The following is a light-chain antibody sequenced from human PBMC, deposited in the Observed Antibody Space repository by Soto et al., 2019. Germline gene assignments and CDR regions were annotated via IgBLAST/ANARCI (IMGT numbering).Light chain of an antibody. Sequence: DIQMTQSPSTLSASVRDRVTITCRASQSISSWLAWYQQKPGKAPKFLIYDASSLESGVPSRFSGSGSGTEFTLTISSLQPDDFATYYCQQYKSYSPYTFGQGTKLEIK. CDR3: QQYKSYSPYT. J-gene: IGKJ2*01. CDR1: QSISSW. CDR2: DAS. V-gene: IGKV1-5*01.